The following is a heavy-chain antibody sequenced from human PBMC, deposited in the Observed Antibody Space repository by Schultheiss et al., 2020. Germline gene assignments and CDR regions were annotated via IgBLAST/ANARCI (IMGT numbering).Heavy chain of an antibody. J-gene: IGHJ4*02. Sequence: SETLSLTCTVSGGSISSSSYYWGWIRQPPGKGLEWIGSIYTSGSTNYNPSLKSRVTMSVDTSKNQFSLKLSSVTAADTAVYYCASPLPYSGYAEWGYWGQGTLVTVYS. V-gene: IGHV4-39*01. CDR2: IYTSGST. CDR3: ASPLPYSGYAEWGY. D-gene: IGHD5-12*01. CDR1: GGSISSSSYY.